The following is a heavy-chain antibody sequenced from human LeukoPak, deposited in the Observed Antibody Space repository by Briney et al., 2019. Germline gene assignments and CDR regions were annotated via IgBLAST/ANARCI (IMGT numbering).Heavy chain of an antibody. CDR2: INPNSGGT. Sequence: ASVKVSCKASGYTFTGYYMHWVRQAPGQGLEWMGWINPNSGGTNYAQKFQGRVTMTRDTSISTAYMELSRLRSDDTAVYYCARQPAGFGENRRRFDPWGQGTLVTVSS. CDR1: GYTFTGYY. V-gene: IGHV1-2*02. CDR3: ARQPAGFGENRRRFDP. D-gene: IGHD3-10*01. J-gene: IGHJ5*02.